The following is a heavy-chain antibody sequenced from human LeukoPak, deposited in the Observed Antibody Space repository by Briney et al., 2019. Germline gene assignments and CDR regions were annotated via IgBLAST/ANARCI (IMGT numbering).Heavy chain of an antibody. V-gene: IGHV3-30*04. CDR2: ISYDGSNK. Sequence: LTGGSLRLSCAASGFTFSSYAMHWVRQAPGKGLEWVAVISYDGSNKYYADSVKGRFTISRDNSKNTLYLQMNSLRAEDTAVYYCARDHHSSGWYYFDYWGQGTLVTASS. CDR3: ARDHHSSGWYYFDY. J-gene: IGHJ4*02. CDR1: GFTFSSYA. D-gene: IGHD6-19*01.